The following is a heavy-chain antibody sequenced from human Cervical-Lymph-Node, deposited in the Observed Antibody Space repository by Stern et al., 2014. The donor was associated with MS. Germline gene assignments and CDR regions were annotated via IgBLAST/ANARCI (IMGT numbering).Heavy chain of an antibody. CDR2: IIPTFDKP. CDR1: GGTFRSYE. CDR3: ARAYTYYSNSAGY. J-gene: IGHJ4*02. Sequence: QVQLVQSGAEVKKPGSSVKVSCKASGGTFRSYEITWVRQAPGQGLEWVGGIIPTFDKPTYAQQFQDRVTISADESTKTAYLELNGLKSDDTAIYFCARAYTYYSNSAGYWGQGTLVTVSS. D-gene: IGHD3-10*01. V-gene: IGHV1-69*01.